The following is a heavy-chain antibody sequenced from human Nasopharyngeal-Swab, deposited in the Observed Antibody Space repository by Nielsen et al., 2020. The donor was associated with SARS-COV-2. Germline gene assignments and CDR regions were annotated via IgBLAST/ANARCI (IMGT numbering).Heavy chain of an antibody. CDR3: VRRAGYCSGGSNCYYFAA. CDR1: GFTFSDYY. CDR2: IRRSGNSI. V-gene: IGHV3-11*01. J-gene: IGHJ4*02. D-gene: IGHD2-15*01. Sequence: GESLKISCAASGFTFSDYYMTWIRRAPGKGLEFVSYIRRSGNSIYYTDSVKGRFTISRDNAKNSLYLQMSSLSAEDTAVYYCVRRAGYCSGGSNCYYFAAWGQGTLVTVSS.